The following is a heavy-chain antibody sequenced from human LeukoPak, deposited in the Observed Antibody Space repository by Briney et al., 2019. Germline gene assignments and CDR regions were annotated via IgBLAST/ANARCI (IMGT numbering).Heavy chain of an antibody. D-gene: IGHD5-18*01. V-gene: IGHV4-39*02. CDR2: IYYSGST. Sequence: PSETLSLTCTVSGGSISSSSYYWGWIRQPPGKGLEWIGSIYYSGSTYYNPSLKSRVTISVDTSKNQFSLTLSSVTAADTAVYYCAREEYSYGYQVNWFDPWGQGTLVTVSS. CDR3: AREEYSYGYQVNWFDP. CDR1: GGSISSSSYY. J-gene: IGHJ5*02.